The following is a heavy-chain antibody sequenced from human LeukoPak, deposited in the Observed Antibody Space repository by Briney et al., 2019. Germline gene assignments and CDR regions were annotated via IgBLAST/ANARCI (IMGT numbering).Heavy chain of an antibody. J-gene: IGHJ4*02. CDR2: IYISGST. CDR3: AREGAARPGFDY. V-gene: IGHV4-4*07. Sequence: KPSETLSPTCTVSGGSISTDHWNWIRQPAGKGLEWIGRIYISGSTNYNPSLKSRVTVSVDTSKNLFSLNLRSVTAADTAVYYCAREGAARPGFDYWGQGTLVTVSS. D-gene: IGHD6-6*01. CDR1: GGSISTDH.